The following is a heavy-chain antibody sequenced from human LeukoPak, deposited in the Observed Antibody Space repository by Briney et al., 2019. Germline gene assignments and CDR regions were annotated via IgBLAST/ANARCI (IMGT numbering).Heavy chain of an antibody. J-gene: IGHJ4*02. CDR1: GFTFSSYS. Sequence: GGSLRLSCVASGFTFSSYSMNWVRQAPGKGLEWVSFISGSSTYIYYADSVRGRFTISRDNAKNSLYLQMNSLRAEDTAVYYCARVRGTGGSLGYWGQGTLVTVSS. V-gene: IGHV3-21*01. D-gene: IGHD1-26*01. CDR2: ISGSSTYI. CDR3: ARVRGTGGSLGY.